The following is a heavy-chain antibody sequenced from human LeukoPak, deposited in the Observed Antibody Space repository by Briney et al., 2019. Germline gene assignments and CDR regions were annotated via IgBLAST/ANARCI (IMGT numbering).Heavy chain of an antibody. Sequence: PGGSLRLSCAASGFTFSSCGFNWVRQAPGKGLEWVSSIGPTGTDRYYADSVRGRFTISRDNAKNSMYLQMDSLRDEDTAVYYCATESIGRHYDYWGQGTLLTVSS. J-gene: IGHJ4*02. V-gene: IGHV3-21*01. CDR1: GFTFSSCG. CDR2: IGPTGTDR. CDR3: ATESIGRHYDY.